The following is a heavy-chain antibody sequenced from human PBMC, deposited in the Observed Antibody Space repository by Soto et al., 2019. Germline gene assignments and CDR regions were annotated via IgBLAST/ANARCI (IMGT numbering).Heavy chain of an antibody. CDR2: MFYSGTP. D-gene: IGHD1-26*01. CDR1: GGSIRSYQ. CDR3: ARSLGPATHVFDS. J-gene: IGHJ4*02. V-gene: IGHV4-59*01. Sequence: QVQLQESGPGLVKPPETLSLSCSVAGGSIRSYQWNWIRQPPGKGLEWIGYMFYSGTPNYNPSLKSRVTISLDTSKNQVSLSLSDVTAADTAVYVCARSLGPATHVFDSWGQGTLVTVSS.